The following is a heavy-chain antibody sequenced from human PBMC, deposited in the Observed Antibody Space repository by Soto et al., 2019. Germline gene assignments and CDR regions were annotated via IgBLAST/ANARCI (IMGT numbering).Heavy chain of an antibody. V-gene: IGHV4-4*02. D-gene: IGHD6-13*01. CDR2: TYHSGGT. CDR3: ARKQQLVRLGCFDP. CDR1: SGSISSSNW. Sequence: QVQLQESGPGLVKPSGTLSLTCAVSSGSISSSNWWSWVRQPPGKGLEWIGETYHSGGTNYNPSLKGRVTVSVDKSKNQFSLKLSSVTSADTAVYYCARKQQLVRLGCFDPWGQGTLVTVSS. J-gene: IGHJ5*02.